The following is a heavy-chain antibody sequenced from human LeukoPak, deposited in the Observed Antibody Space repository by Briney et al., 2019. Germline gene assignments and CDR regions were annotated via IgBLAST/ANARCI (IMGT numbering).Heavy chain of an antibody. CDR3: ARERGLGELSQ. CDR1: GVSISSYY. Sequence: NTSETLSLTCTVSGVSISSYYWSWIRQPPGKGLEWIGYIYYSGSTNYNPSLKSRVTISVDTSKNQFSLKLSSVTAADTAVYYCARERGLGELSQWGQGTLVTVSS. CDR2: IYYSGST. J-gene: IGHJ4*02. V-gene: IGHV4-59*12. D-gene: IGHD3-16*02.